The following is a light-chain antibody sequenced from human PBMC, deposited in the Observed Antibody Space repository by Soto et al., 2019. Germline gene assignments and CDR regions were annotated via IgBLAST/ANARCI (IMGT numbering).Light chain of an antibody. CDR2: DVS. Sequence: QSPLTQPRSVSGSPGQSLTVSYTGTSSDVGGYNYVSWYQQHPGKVPKLMIYDVSKRPSGVPDRFSGSRSGNTASLTISGLQAEDEADYYCCSYAGSYTLVFGGGTKLTVL. J-gene: IGLJ3*02. V-gene: IGLV2-11*01. CDR3: CSYAGSYTLV. CDR1: SSDVGGYNY.